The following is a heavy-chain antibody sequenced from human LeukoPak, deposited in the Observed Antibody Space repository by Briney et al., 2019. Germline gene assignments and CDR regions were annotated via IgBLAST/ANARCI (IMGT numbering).Heavy chain of an antibody. D-gene: IGHD2-8*01. V-gene: IGHV3-23*01. CDR3: ARGVYAILGSFDY. CDR1: GFTFSTYA. J-gene: IGHJ4*02. CDR2: ITDSGDNT. Sequence: LAGGSLRLSCAASGFTFSTYAMSWVRQAPGKGLEWVSSITDSGDNTYYADSVKGRFTISRDNAKNSLYLQMNSLRAEDTAVYYCARGVYAILGSFDYWGQGTLVTVSS.